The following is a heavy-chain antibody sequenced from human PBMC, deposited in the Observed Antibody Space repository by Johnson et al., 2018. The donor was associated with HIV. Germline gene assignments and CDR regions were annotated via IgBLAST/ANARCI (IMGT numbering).Heavy chain of an antibody. Sequence: QMQLVESGGGVVQPGRSLRLSCAASGFIFSSYGVHWVRQAPGRGMEWLAVIIFDGVYKHHAESVRGRFTISRDNSKATLYLQMNSLRGEDTAVYYCARDFHEAGSNAFDIWGQGTMVTVSS. V-gene: IGHV3-30*19. CDR3: ARDFHEAGSNAFDI. J-gene: IGHJ3*02. CDR2: IIFDGVYK. CDR1: GFIFSSYG. D-gene: IGHD2/OR15-2a*01.